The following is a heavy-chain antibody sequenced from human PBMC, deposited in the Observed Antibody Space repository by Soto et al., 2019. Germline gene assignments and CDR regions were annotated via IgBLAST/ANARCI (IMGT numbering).Heavy chain of an antibody. V-gene: IGHV4-39*01. D-gene: IGHD1-26*01. Sequence: SETLSLTCTVSGGSISSSSYYWGWIRQPPGKGLEWIGSIYYSGSTYYNPSLKSRVTISVDTSKNQFSLKLSSVTAADTAVYYCARLGRRGAPIGYFDCWGQGTLVTVSS. J-gene: IGHJ4*02. CDR1: GGSISSSSYY. CDR2: IYYSGST. CDR3: ARLGRRGAPIGYFDC.